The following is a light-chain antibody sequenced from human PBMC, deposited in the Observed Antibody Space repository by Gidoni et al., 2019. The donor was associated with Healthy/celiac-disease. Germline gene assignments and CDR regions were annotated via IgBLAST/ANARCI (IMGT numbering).Light chain of an antibody. CDR2: EVS. J-gene: IGLJ2*01. Sequence: WYQQHPGKAPKLMIYEVSKLPSGVSNLFSGSKSGKTASLTNSGLQAEDEADYYCCSYAGRSTYGVFGGGPTLKVL. CDR3: CSYAGRSTYGV. V-gene: IGLV2-23*02.